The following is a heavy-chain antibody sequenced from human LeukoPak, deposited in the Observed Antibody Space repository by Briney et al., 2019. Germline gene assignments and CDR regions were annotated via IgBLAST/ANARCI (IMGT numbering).Heavy chain of an antibody. CDR3: ARDVGGNLGGSIGGDYYDSSGYPEAPIV. Sequence: SETLSLTCTVSGGSISSSSYYWGWIHQPPGKGLEWIGSIYYSGSTYYNPSLKSRVTISVDTSKNQFSLKLSSVTAADTAVYYCARDVGGNLGGSIGGDYYDSSGYPEAPIVWGQGTLVTVSS. CDR1: GGSISSSSYY. D-gene: IGHD3-22*01. CDR2: IYYSGST. J-gene: IGHJ4*02. V-gene: IGHV4-39*02.